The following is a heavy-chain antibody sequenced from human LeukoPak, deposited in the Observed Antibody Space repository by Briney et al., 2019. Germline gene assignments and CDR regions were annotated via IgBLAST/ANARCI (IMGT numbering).Heavy chain of an antibody. J-gene: IGHJ4*02. V-gene: IGHV3-30*03. D-gene: IGHD3-10*01. Sequence: GGSLRLSCAASGFIFSSYGMHWVRQAPGKGLEWVAVISYDGSNKHYADSVKGRFTISRDNSKNTLSLQINSLRAEDTAVYYCALVVYYYGSGSYSPFDYWGQGTLVTVSS. CDR3: ALVVYYYGSGSYSPFDY. CDR1: GFIFSSYG. CDR2: ISYDGSNK.